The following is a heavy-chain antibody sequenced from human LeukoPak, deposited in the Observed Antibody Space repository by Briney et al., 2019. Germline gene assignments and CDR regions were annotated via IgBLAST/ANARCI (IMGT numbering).Heavy chain of an antibody. Sequence: SETLSLTCAVSGGSISGYYWSWIRQPPGKGLEWIGYIYYSGSTNYNPSLKSRVTISVDTSKNQFSLKLSSVTAADTAVYYCARGEPTYYYDSSGYWYFDLWGRGTLVTVSS. V-gene: IGHV4-59*01. CDR3: ARGEPTYYYDSSGYWYFDL. J-gene: IGHJ2*01. D-gene: IGHD3-22*01. CDR2: IYYSGST. CDR1: GGSISGYY.